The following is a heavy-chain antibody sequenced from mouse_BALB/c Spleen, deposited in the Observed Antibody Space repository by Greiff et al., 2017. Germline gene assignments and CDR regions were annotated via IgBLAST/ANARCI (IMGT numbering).Heavy chain of an antibody. V-gene: IGHV1-82*01. CDR1: GYAFSSSW. D-gene: IGHD2-3*01. Sequence: QVQLQQSGPELVKPGASVKISCKASGYAFSSSWMNWVKQRPGQGLEWIGRIYPGDGDTNYNGKFKGKATLTADKSSSTAYMQLSSLTSVDSAVYFCARGAYETCFAYWGQGTLVTVSA. CDR3: ARGAYETCFAY. CDR2: IYPGDGDT. J-gene: IGHJ3*01.